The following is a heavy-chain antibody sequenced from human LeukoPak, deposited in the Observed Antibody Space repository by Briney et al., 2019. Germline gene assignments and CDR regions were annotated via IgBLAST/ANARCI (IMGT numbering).Heavy chain of an antibody. D-gene: IGHD3/OR15-3a*01. Sequence: SETLSLTCAVYNGSFSGYYWTWIRQPPGKGLEWIGEIKHSGRTTYTPSLKSRVSISVDPSKNQFSLKSSSVTAADTAMYYCAREARGLFYWGQGTLVTVSS. CDR2: IKHSGRT. J-gene: IGHJ4*02. V-gene: IGHV4-34*01. CDR3: AREARGLFY. CDR1: NGSFSGYY.